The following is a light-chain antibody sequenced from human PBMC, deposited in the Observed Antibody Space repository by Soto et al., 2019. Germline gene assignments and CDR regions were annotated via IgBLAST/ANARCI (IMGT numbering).Light chain of an antibody. CDR1: QTVSTN. CDR2: GAS. Sequence: EIVLTQSPGTLSLSPGERATLSCRASQTVSTNLAWYQQKPGTAPRLLIYGASTRETGLPARFSGSGSWTEFTLTISSRQADDFSVYYCQQYNNWSPITFGQGTRLEIK. CDR3: QQYNNWSPIT. J-gene: IGKJ5*01. V-gene: IGKV3-15*01.